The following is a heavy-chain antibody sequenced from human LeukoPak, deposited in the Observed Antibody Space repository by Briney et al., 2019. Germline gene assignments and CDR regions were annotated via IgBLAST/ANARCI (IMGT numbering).Heavy chain of an antibody. CDR3: ARALGYCSGGSCYSFHSNWFDP. J-gene: IGHJ5*02. Sequence: SETLSLTCTTSGCSFSSYYRSWIRQPPGKGLEWVGFIYTNESTIYTPSVKGRVTISVDNSKNQLSLQLSCVTAADTAVYYCARALGYCSGGSCYSFHSNWFDPWGQGTLVTVSS. CDR2: IYTNEST. CDR1: GCSFSSYY. D-gene: IGHD2-15*01. V-gene: IGHV4-4*09.